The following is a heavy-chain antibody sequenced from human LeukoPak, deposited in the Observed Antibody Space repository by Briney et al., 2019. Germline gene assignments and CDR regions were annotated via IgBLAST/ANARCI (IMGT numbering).Heavy chain of an antibody. V-gene: IGHV1-46*01. CDR1: GYTFTSYY. CDR3: AKEQYSRGYYYYYGMDV. CDR2: INPSGGST. Sequence: ASVKVSCKASGYTFTSYYMHWVRQAPGQGLEWMGIINPSGGSTSYAQKFQGRVTMTRDTSTSTVYMELSSLRSEDTAVYYCAKEQYSRGYYYYYGMDVWGQGTTVTVSS. D-gene: IGHD5-18*01. J-gene: IGHJ6*02.